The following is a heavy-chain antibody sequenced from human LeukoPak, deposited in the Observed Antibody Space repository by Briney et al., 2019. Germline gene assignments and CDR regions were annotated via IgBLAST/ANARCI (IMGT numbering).Heavy chain of an antibody. J-gene: IGHJ4*02. D-gene: IGHD6-19*01. V-gene: IGHV3-9*03. CDR1: GFTFDDHA. CDR2: ISWNSGSI. CDR3: AKGQAQWVESSVDY. Sequence: SLRLSCAASGFTFDDHALHWVRHAPGKGLEWVSGISWNSGSIVYADSVKGRFTISRENAKNSLYLQMNSLRAEDMALYYCAKGQAQWVESSVDYWGQGTLVTVSS.